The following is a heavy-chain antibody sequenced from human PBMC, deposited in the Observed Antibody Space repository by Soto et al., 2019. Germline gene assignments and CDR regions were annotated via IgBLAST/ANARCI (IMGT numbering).Heavy chain of an antibody. Sequence: GGSLRLSCAASGFTFDDYAMHWVRQAPGKGLEWVSGISWNSGSIGYADSVKGRFTISRDNAKNSLYLQMNSLRAEDTALYYCAKDMVRPAAPIPYYMDVWGKGTTVTVSS. CDR2: ISWNSGSI. V-gene: IGHV3-9*01. CDR1: GFTFDDYA. CDR3: AKDMVRPAAPIPYYMDV. D-gene: IGHD2-2*01. J-gene: IGHJ6*03.